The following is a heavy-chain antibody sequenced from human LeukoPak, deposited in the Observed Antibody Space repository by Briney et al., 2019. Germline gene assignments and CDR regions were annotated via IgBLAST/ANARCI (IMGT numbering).Heavy chain of an antibody. CDR2: ISSSGSTI. CDR3: AKSRDGYNFEAFDY. CDR1: GFTFSSYE. J-gene: IGHJ4*02. D-gene: IGHD5-24*01. Sequence: PGGSLRLSCAASGFTFSSYEMNWVRQAPGKGLEWVSYISSSGSTIYYADSVRGRFTISRDNAKNSLYLQMNSLRAEDTALYYCAKSRDGYNFEAFDYWGQGTLVTVSS. V-gene: IGHV3-48*03.